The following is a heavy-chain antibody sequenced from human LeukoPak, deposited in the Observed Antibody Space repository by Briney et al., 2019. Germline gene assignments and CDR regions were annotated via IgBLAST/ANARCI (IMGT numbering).Heavy chain of an antibody. CDR3: TREGYSSSWYESFDY. V-gene: IGHV3-49*04. Sequence: SLRLSCTASGFTFGDYAMSWVRQAPGEGLKGVGFIRSKAYGWTTEYAASVKGRFTISRDDSKSIAYLQMNSLKTEDTAVYYCTREGYSSSWYESFDYWGQGTLVTVSS. CDR2: IRSKAYGWTT. J-gene: IGHJ4*02. CDR1: GFTFGDYA. D-gene: IGHD6-13*01.